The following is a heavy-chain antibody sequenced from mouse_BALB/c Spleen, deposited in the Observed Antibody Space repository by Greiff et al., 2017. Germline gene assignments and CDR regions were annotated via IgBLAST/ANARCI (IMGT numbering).Heavy chain of an antibody. Sequence: VQLQQSGAELVRPGASVTLSCKASGYTFTDYEMHWVKQTPVHGLEWIGAIDPETGGTAYNQKFKGKATLTADKSSSTAYMELRSLTSEDSAVYYCTRDGYYPWFAYWGQGTLVTVSA. J-gene: IGHJ3*01. CDR1: GYTFTDYE. V-gene: IGHV1-15*01. D-gene: IGHD2-3*01. CDR3: TRDGYYPWFAY. CDR2: IDPETGGT.